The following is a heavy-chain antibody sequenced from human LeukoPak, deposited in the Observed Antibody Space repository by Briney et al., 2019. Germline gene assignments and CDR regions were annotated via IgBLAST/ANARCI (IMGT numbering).Heavy chain of an antibody. CDR1: GFTFNNYY. V-gene: IGHV3-11*04. CDR3: ARRYDFWSGYYGWFDP. J-gene: IGHJ5*02. Sequence: GGSVRLSCAASGFTFNNYYMIWIRRATGKGLEWISYISISGYSTYYADSVKGRFTISRDNAKNSLYLQMNNLRPEDTASYYCARRYDFWSGYYGWFDPWGQGTLVTVSS. D-gene: IGHD3-3*01. CDR2: ISISGYST.